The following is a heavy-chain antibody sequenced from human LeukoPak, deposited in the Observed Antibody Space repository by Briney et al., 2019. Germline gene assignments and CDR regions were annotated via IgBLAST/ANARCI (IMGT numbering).Heavy chain of an antibody. CDR3: ARGPGAFDI. D-gene: IGHD2-2*01. CDR2: INSDGSST. V-gene: IGHV3-74*01. Sequence: PGGSLRLSCVASGFMFSSYWMNWVRQAPGKGLVWVSRINSDGSSTSYADSVKGRFTIPRDNAKNTLFLQMNSLRAEDTAVYYCARGPGAFDIWGQGTTVTVSS. J-gene: IGHJ3*02. CDR1: GFMFSSYW.